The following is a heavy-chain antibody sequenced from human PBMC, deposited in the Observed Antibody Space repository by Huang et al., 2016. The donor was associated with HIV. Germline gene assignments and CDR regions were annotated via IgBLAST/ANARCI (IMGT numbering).Heavy chain of an antibody. CDR1: GGSFSAYQ. CDR2: ISQSGST. V-gene: IGHV4-34*01. D-gene: IGHD3-22*01. Sequence: QVQLQQRGAGLLKPSETLSLSCAVYGGSFSAYQWTWIRQPPGKGLEGIGEISQSGSTNYNPSLKSRVTISVDTSKNQFSLKVTSVTAADTAIYYCARGPNYYDSSDREAFDIWGQGTMVTVSS. CDR3: ARGPNYYDSSDREAFDI. J-gene: IGHJ3*02.